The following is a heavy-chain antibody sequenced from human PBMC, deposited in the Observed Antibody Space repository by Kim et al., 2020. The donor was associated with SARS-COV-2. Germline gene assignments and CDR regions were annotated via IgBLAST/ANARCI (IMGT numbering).Heavy chain of an antibody. Sequence: SETLSLTCTVSGGSISSSSYYWGWIRQPPGKGLEWIGSIYYSGSTYYNPSLKSRVTISVDTSKNQFSLKLSSVTAADTAVYYCARHFGQWLVNYWGQGTLVTVSS. CDR2: IYYSGST. D-gene: IGHD6-19*01. J-gene: IGHJ4*02. CDR3: ARHFGQWLVNY. V-gene: IGHV4-39*01. CDR1: GGSISSSSYY.